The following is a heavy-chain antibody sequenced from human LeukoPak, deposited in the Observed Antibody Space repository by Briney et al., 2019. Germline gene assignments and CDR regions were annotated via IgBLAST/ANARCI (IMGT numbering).Heavy chain of an antibody. Sequence: ASVTVSCKASGYNFAHNIHWVRQAPGQGHEFMGWINPKNGGTKYAQNFQGRVTMTRDTSISTVHMELSSLGSDDTAVYYCVVSIQAAAIPAFDSWGQGTLVTVSS. CDR2: INPKNGGT. V-gene: IGHV1-2*02. J-gene: IGHJ4*02. D-gene: IGHD6-25*01. CDR3: VVSIQAAAIPAFDS. CDR1: GYNFAHN.